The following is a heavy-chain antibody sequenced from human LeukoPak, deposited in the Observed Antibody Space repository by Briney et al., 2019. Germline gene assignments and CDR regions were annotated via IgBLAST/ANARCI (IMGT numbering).Heavy chain of an antibody. D-gene: IGHD1-26*01. J-gene: IGHJ4*02. V-gene: IGHV3-30*18. Sequence: PGRSLRLSCAASGFTFNDYAMHWVRQAPGKGLEWVSDISYDGSNKYYADSVKGRFTISRGNSKNTLYLQMNSLRAEDTAVYYCAKDRGGSYRGAFDYWGQGTLVTVSS. CDR1: GFTFNDYA. CDR2: ISYDGSNK. CDR3: AKDRGGSYRGAFDY.